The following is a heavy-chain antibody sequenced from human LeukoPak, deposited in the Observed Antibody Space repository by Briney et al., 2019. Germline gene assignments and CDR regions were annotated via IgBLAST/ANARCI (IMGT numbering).Heavy chain of an antibody. CDR1: GFTFSDYY. Sequence: GGSLRLSCAASGFTFSDYYMSWIRQAPGKGLEWVSYITSSNNYIYYADSMKGRFTISRDNAKNSLYLQMNSLRAEDTAVYYCVTTWGAHYWYFDLWGRGALVTVSS. J-gene: IGHJ2*01. CDR3: VTTWGAHYWYFDL. CDR2: ITSSNNYI. D-gene: IGHD1-26*01. V-gene: IGHV3-11*06.